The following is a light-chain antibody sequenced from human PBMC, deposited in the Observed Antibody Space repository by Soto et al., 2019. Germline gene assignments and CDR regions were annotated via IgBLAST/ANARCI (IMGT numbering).Light chain of an antibody. CDR2: TAS. CDR3: QQSPRSPFS. Sequence: IQMTQSPSTLSGSAGYRVTITCRASQALSMNFIWYQLKPGKAPELLNYTASNLQSGVQSRFSGSGSGTDFALTIGSLQPEDSALYYGQQSPRSPFSFGGGTKVDI. CDR1: QALSMN. V-gene: IGKV1-39*01. J-gene: IGKJ4*01.